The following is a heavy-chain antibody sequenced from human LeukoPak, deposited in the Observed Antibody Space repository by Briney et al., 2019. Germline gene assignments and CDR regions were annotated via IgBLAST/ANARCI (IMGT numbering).Heavy chain of an antibody. CDR2: IYHSGST. CDR1: GYSISSGYY. J-gene: IGHJ6*03. CDR3: ARVPHSADSGSYFSGYYYYMDV. Sequence: PSETLSLTCTVSGYSISSGYYWGWIRRPPGKGLEWIGSIYHSGSTYYNPSLKSRVTISVDTSKNQFSLKLSSVTAADTAVYYCARVPHSADSGSYFSGYYYYMDVWGKGTTVTVSS. V-gene: IGHV4-38-2*02. D-gene: IGHD1-26*01.